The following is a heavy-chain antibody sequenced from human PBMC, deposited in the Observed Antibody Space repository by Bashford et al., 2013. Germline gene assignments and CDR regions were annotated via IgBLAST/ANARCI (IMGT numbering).Heavy chain of an antibody. Sequence: SVKVSCKASGGTFSSYAISWVRQAPGQGLEWMGGIIPIFGTANYAQKFQGRVTITADESTSTAYMELSSLRSEDTAVYYCALDYCSSTSCRVRAARPVSTWGQGTLVTVSS. CDR1: GGTFSSYA. CDR3: ALDYCSSTSCRVRAARPVST. J-gene: IGHJ5*02. CDR2: IIPIFGTA. D-gene: IGHD2-2*01. V-gene: IGHV1-69*13.